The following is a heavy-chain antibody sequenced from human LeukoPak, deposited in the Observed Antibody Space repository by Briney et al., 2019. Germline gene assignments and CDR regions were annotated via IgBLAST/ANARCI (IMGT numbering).Heavy chain of an antibody. CDR1: GFIFSSYW. D-gene: IGHD2-15*01. CDR3: ARDVIARNYYYYMDV. J-gene: IGHJ6*03. V-gene: IGHV3-7*01. Sequence: GGSLRLSCAASGFIFSSYWMSWVRQAPGKGLEWVANIKEDGSEKDYVDSVKGRFTISRDNAKDSLYLQMNSLRAEDTAVYYCARDVIARNYYYYMDVWGKGTTVTVSS. CDR2: IKEDGSEK.